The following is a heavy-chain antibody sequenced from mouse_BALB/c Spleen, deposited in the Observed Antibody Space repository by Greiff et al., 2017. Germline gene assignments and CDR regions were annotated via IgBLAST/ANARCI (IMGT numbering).Heavy chain of an antibody. V-gene: IGHV1S81*02. CDR2: INPSNGGT. CDR1: GYTFTSYY. J-gene: IGHJ3*01. Sequence: QVQLKESGAELVKPGASVKLSCKASGYTFTSYYMYWVKQRPGQGLEWIGEINPSNGGTNFNEKFKSKATLTVDKSSSTAYMQLSSLTSEDSAVYYCTTITTVPFAYWGQGTLVTVSA. CDR3: TTITTVPFAY. D-gene: IGHD1-1*01.